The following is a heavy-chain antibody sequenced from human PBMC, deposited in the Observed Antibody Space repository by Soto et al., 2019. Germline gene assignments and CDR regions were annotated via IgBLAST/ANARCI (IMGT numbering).Heavy chain of an antibody. CDR1: GGSISSYY. D-gene: IGHD3-3*01. V-gene: IGHV4-59*01. CDR2: IYYSGST. Sequence: QVQLQESGPGLVKPSETLSLTCTVSGGSISSYYWSWIRQPPGKGLEWIGYIYYSGSTNYNPSLKSRVIISVDTSKNQFSLKLSSVTAADTAVYYCARGGGYDFWSGYDDNYYYYMDVWGKGTTVNVSS. CDR3: ARGGGYDFWSGYDDNYYYYMDV. J-gene: IGHJ6*03.